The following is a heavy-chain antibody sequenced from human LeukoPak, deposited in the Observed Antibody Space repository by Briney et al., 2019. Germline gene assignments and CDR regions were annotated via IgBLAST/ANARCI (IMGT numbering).Heavy chain of an antibody. V-gene: IGHV6-1*01. Sequence: SQTLSPTCDISGDSVSSNSGVWNWIRKSPSRGLEWLGRTYYRSKWFNDSAPSVKGRITVTPDTSKNQFSLQLNSVSPEDTGIYYCARGGYHTIWGQGTVVTVSS. CDR3: ARGGYHTI. D-gene: IGHD3-3*01. J-gene: IGHJ4*02. CDR1: GDSVSSNSGV. CDR2: TYYRSKWFN.